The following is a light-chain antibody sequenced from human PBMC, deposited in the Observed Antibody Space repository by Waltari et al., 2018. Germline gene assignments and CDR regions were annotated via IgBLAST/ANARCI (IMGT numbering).Light chain of an antibody. CDR3: LQATQFPLT. Sequence: DIVMTPTPLSSPVTLGQPAANTCRSSQRLVHSAGNTYLGWYQQRPGTPPRLLIYKISNRFSGVPDRFSGSGAGTEFTLKISRVEAEDVGVYFCLQATQFPLTFGGGTKLEIK. V-gene: IGKV2-24*01. J-gene: IGKJ4*01. CDR2: KIS. CDR1: QRLVHSAGNTY.